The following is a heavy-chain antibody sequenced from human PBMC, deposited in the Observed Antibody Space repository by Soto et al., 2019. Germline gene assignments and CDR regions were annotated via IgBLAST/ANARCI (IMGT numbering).Heavy chain of an antibody. V-gene: IGHV1-8*01. CDR1: GYTFTTYD. CDR3: VRGGFLSHDHVIIAPATLGFDP. Sequence: QVQLMQSGAEVKKPGASVKVSCKASGYTFTTYDINWVRQAPGQGLEWMGWVNPNRTNTGYAEKFQGRVTMPRDTSISTAYMELSSLRYDDTAVYYCVRGGFLSHDHVIIAPATLGFDPWGQGTLVTVSS. D-gene: IGHD2-2*01. J-gene: IGHJ5*02. CDR2: VNPNRTNT.